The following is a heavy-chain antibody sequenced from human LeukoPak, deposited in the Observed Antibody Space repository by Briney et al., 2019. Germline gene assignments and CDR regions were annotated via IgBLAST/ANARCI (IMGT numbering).Heavy chain of an antibody. CDR2: ISSSSSTI. D-gene: IGHD3-22*01. CDR1: GFTFSSYS. J-gene: IGHJ6*02. Sequence: GGSLRLSCAASGFTFSSYSMTWVRQAPGKGLEWVSYISSSSSTIYYADSVKGRFTISRDNAKNSLYLEMNSLRAEDTAVYYCARLKHYHDSSGYYYYYGMDVWGQGTTVTVSS. V-gene: IGHV3-48*04. CDR3: ARLKHYHDSSGYYYYYGMDV.